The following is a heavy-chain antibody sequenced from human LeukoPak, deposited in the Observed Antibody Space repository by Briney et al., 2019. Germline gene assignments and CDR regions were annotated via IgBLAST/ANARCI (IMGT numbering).Heavy chain of an antibody. CDR1: GDSVSSSTDA. V-gene: IGHV6-1*01. D-gene: IGHD1-14*01. CDR2: TYYRSKWYN. CDR3: ARGANRVFDY. J-gene: IGHJ4*02. Sequence: SQTLSLTCAISGDSVSSSTDAWNWIRQSPSRGLEWLGRTYYRSKWYNDYSVSVEIRITINPDTSKNQFSLQLNSVTPEDTAVYYCARGANRVFDYWGQGTLVTVSS.